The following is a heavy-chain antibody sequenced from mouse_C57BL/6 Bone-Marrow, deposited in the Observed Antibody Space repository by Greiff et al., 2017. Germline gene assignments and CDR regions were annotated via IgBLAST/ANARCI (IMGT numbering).Heavy chain of an antibody. V-gene: IGHV1-42*01. CDR3: ARGGFENYYGSIWDFDV. D-gene: IGHD1-1*01. J-gene: IGHJ1*03. CDR1: GYSFTGYY. Sequence: EVQGVESGPELVKPGASVKISCKASGYSFTGYYMNWVKQSPEKSLEWIGEINPSTGGTTYNQKFKAKATLTVNKSSSTAYMHLQSLTSEDSAVYYCARGGFENYYGSIWDFDVWGTGTTVTVSS. CDR2: INPSTGGT.